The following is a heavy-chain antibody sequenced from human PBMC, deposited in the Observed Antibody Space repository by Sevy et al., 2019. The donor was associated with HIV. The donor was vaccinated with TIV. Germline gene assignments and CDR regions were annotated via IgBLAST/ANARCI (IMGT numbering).Heavy chain of an antibody. CDR3: ARDGGQPGDSGSYGY. J-gene: IGHJ4*02. V-gene: IGHV3-23*01. Sequence: GGSLRLSCAASGFTFSMYAMSWVRQAPGKGLEWVSGMTDGYGSTKDADSAGGGGNTHYADSVKGRFTISRDNFKNTLYLQMNSLRAEDTAVYYCARDGGQPGDSGSYGYWGQGTLVTVSS. D-gene: IGHD1-26*01. CDR2: MTDGYGSTKDADSAGGGGNT. CDR1: GFTFSMYA.